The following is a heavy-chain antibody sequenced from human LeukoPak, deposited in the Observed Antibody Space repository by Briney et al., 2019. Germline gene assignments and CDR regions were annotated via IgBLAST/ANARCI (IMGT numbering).Heavy chain of an antibody. CDR1: GGSISSGGYY. V-gene: IGHV4-30-2*01. CDR3: ARAGLSIAAAGTNAFDI. J-gene: IGHJ3*02. Sequence: SETLSLTCTVSGGSISSGGYYWSWIRQPPGKGLEWIGYIYHSGSTYYNPSLKSRVTISVDRSKNQFSLKLSSVTAADTAVYYCARAGLSIAAAGTNAFDIWGQGTMVTVSS. D-gene: IGHD6-13*01. CDR2: IYHSGST.